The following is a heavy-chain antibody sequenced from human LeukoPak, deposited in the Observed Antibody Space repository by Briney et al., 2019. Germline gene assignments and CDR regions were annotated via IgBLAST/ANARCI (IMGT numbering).Heavy chain of an antibody. Sequence: VASVKVSCKASGYTFTSYGISWVRQAPGQGLEWVGGVIPLYGTSSYAQKFQGRVTITADDSTSTVYMELTSLRSEDTAVYYCARDQAARRNWNDGGDGFDPWGQGTLVTVSS. D-gene: IGHD1-1*01. CDR3: ARDQAARRNWNDGGDGFDP. V-gene: IGHV1-69*13. J-gene: IGHJ5*02. CDR1: GYTFTSYG. CDR2: VIPLYGTS.